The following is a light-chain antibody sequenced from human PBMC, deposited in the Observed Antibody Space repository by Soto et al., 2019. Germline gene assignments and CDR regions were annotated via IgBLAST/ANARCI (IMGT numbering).Light chain of an antibody. CDR1: QGISTY. CDR3: KKYDIAPSWT. Sequence: DIQMTQSPSSLSSSVGDRVTITCRASQGISTYLACYQRKSGILPDLLMSSASTLQSGAPSRFSGSGSGTDFTPTISSLQAEDVATSYCKKYDIAPSWTFGQGTKV. J-gene: IGKJ1*01. CDR2: SAS. V-gene: IGKV1-27*01.